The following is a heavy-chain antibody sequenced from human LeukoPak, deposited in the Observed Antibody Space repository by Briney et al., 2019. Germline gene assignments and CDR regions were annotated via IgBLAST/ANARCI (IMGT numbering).Heavy chain of an antibody. V-gene: IGHV4-34*01. Sequence: PSETLSLTCAVYGGSFSGYYWSWIRQPPGKGLEWIGEINHSGSTNYNPSLKSRVTISVDTSKNQFSLKLSSVTAADTAVYYCARLAGLYCSSTSCYSRIFDYWGQGTLVTVSS. CDR1: GGSFSGYY. D-gene: IGHD2-2*01. CDR3: ARLAGLYCSSTSCYSRIFDY. J-gene: IGHJ4*02. CDR2: INHSGST.